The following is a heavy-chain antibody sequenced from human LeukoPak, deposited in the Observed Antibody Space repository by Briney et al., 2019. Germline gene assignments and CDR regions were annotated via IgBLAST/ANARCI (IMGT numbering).Heavy chain of an antibody. D-gene: IGHD3-10*01. V-gene: IGHV3-15*06. Sequence: GGPLRLSCTVSGLSLSTAWISWIRPAPGKGLGCVGRIKSNTDSGTVNYAAPVKGSFTISRDDSKNTVFLQTNSLENEDTAMYFCTTAERRYYSHDFWGQGTLVTVSS. J-gene: IGHJ4*02. CDR2: IKSNTDSGTV. CDR3: TTAERRYYSHDF. CDR1: GLSLSTAW.